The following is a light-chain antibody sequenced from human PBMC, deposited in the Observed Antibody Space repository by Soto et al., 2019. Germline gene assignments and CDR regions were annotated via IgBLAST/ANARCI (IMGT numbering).Light chain of an antibody. V-gene: IGKV3-11*01. Sequence: EIVLTQSPATLSLSPGERATLSCRASQSVSSYLAWYQQKPGQAPRLLIYDPSNSATGIPARFSGSGSGTDVTLTISSLEPEDFAVYYCQQRSNWPTCGQGTRLEIK. CDR1: QSVSSY. CDR3: QQRSNWPT. CDR2: DPS. J-gene: IGKJ5*01.